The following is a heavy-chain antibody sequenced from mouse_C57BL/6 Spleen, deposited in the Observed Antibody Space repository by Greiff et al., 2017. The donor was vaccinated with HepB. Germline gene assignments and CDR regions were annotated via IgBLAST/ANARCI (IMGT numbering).Heavy chain of an antibody. D-gene: IGHD3-2*02. Sequence: QVHVKQPGAELVMPGASVKLSCKASGYTFTSYWMHWVKQRPGQGLEWIGEIDPSDSYTNYNQKFKGKSTLTVDKSSSTAYMQLSSLTSEDSAVYYCAGSSGPWFAYWGQGTLVTVSA. CDR2: IDPSDSYT. CDR1: GYTFTSYW. V-gene: IGHV1-69*01. CDR3: AGSSGPWFAY. J-gene: IGHJ3*01.